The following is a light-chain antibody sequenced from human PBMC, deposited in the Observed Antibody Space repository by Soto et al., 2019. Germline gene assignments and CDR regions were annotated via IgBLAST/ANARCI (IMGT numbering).Light chain of an antibody. CDR2: DSF. CDR3: HQYNSFSPWT. V-gene: IGKV1-5*01. Sequence: VQMNYSPSTVSATVGDRVTITCRASQSIRGWLAWYHQKLVKARNLLIYDSFRLESGVPSRFSGRRSGTEFTLTITSLQPDDFATYYCHQYNSFSPWTFGQVTKVAIK. CDR1: QSIRGW. J-gene: IGKJ1*01.